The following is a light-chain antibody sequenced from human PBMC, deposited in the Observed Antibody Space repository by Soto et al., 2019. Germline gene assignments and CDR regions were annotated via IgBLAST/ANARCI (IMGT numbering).Light chain of an antibody. Sequence: DIQMTQSPSTLSASVGDRVTITCRASEYIGTWLAWYQQKPGRAPKLLIYDVSTLESWVPSRFSGSGSRTVFSLTISSLQPDDFASYYCQQYNTYYTFGQGTKVDIK. J-gene: IGKJ2*01. CDR1: EYIGTW. CDR2: DVS. V-gene: IGKV1-5*01. CDR3: QQYNTYYT.